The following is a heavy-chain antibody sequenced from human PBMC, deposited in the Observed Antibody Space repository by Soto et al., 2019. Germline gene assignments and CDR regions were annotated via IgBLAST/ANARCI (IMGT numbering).Heavy chain of an antibody. V-gene: IGHV3-43*01. CDR1: GFTFDDYT. Sequence: EVQLVESGGVVVQPGGSLRLSCAASGFTFDDYTMHWVRQAPGKGLEWVSLISWDGGSTYYADSVKGRFTISRDNSKNSLYLQMNSLRTEDTALYYCAKDMGVVVAAISPYYGMDVWGQGTTVTVSS. J-gene: IGHJ6*02. D-gene: IGHD2-15*01. CDR3: AKDMGVVVAAISPYYGMDV. CDR2: ISWDGGST.